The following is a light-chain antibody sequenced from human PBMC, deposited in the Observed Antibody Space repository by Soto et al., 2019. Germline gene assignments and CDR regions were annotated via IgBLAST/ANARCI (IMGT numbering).Light chain of an antibody. CDR3: QSYDISLSGWV. V-gene: IGLV1-40*01. CDR1: SSNIGAVYD. J-gene: IGLJ3*02. Sequence: QSVLTQPPSVSGAPGQRVTISCTGSSSNIGAVYDVHWYQQLPGTAPKLLIYGNSNRPSGVPDLFSGSKSGTSASLAITGLQAEDEADYYCQSYDISLSGWVFGGGTKLTVL. CDR2: GNS.